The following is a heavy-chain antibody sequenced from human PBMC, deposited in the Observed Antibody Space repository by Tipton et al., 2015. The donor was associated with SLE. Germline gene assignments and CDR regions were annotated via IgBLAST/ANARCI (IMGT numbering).Heavy chain of an antibody. CDR1: GGSIRTYY. J-gene: IGHJ3*01. Sequence: TLSLTCSVSGGSIRTYYWSWIRQTPGKGLEWIGYMYYSGITNYNPSLYSRVSISIDTSRNQFSLKMNSVTAADTAIYYCARMGLCTTTTCNEGAFDVWGQGSMVTVSS. CDR2: MYYSGIT. D-gene: IGHD2-2*01. V-gene: IGHV4-59*01. CDR3: ARMGLCTTTTCNEGAFDV.